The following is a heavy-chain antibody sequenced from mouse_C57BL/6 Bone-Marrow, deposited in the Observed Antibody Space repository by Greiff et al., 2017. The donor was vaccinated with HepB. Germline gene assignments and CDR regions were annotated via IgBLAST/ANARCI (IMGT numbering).Heavy chain of an antibody. CDR1: GYAFSSSW. J-gene: IGHJ4*01. CDR2: IYPGDGDT. D-gene: IGHD1-1*01. V-gene: IGHV1-82*01. Sequence: VKLVESGPELVKPGASVKISCKASGYAFSSSWMNWVKQRPGKGLEWIGRIYPGDGDTNYNGKFKGKATLTADKSSSTAYMQLSSLTSEDSAVYFCARKATTVVATDYAMDYWGQGTSVTVSS. CDR3: ARKATTVVATDYAMDY.